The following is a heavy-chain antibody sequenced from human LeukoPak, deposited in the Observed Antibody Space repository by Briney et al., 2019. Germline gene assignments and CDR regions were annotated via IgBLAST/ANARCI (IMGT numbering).Heavy chain of an antibody. J-gene: IGHJ4*02. V-gene: IGHV3-74*01. CDR2: INEDGRTT. CDR3: VRDLGGRSGH. D-gene: IGHD1-26*01. CDR1: GFTFSSNW. Sequence: GGSLRLSCAASGFTFSSNWMHWVRQAPGKGLVWVSRINEDGRTTNYADSVKGRSTIFRDNAKNTLYLQMNSLRAEDTAVYYCVRDLGGRSGHWGQGTLVTVPS.